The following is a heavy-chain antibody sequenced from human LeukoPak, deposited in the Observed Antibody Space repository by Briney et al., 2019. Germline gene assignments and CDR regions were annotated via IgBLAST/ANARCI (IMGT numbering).Heavy chain of an antibody. J-gene: IGHJ4*02. Sequence: PSQTLSLTCSVSGGSISSGDYYWSWIRQPPGKGLEWIGFIYYSGTTFYNPSLKSRVNISLDTSKSQFSLKLSSVTAADTAVYYCARRGRGGYFDYWGQGSLVTVSS. CDR1: GGSISSGDYY. D-gene: IGHD3-16*01. V-gene: IGHV4-30-4*01. CDR3: ARRGRGGYFDY. CDR2: IYYSGTT.